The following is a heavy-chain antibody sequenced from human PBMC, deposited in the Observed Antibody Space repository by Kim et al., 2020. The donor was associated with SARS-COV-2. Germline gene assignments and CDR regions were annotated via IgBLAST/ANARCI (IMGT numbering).Heavy chain of an antibody. V-gene: IGHV3-23*01. Sequence: SVKGRFTISRDNSKNTLYLQMNSLRAEETAVYYCAKGPEALSSGSYSLDYWGQGTLVTVSS. J-gene: IGHJ4*02. CDR3: AKGPEALSSGSYSLDY. D-gene: IGHD1-26*01.